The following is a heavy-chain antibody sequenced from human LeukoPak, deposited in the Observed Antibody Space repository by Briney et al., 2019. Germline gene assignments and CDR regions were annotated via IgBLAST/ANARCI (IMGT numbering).Heavy chain of an antibody. J-gene: IGHJ4*02. CDR1: GFTFSSYW. D-gene: IGHD3-16*01. V-gene: IGHV3-74*01. Sequence: GGSLRLSCVASGFTFSSYWLHWVRQAPGKGLVWVSHINNDGSYATYAESVKGRFTISRDNAKNTLFLQMNSLRAEDAAVYYCARINYEGDSWGQGTLVTVSS. CDR3: ARINYEGDS. CDR2: INNDGSYA.